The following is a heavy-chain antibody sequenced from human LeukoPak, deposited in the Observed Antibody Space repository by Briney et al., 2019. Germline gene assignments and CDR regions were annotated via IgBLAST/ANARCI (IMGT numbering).Heavy chain of an antibody. CDR3: ATRGPDSSGFYHFDY. V-gene: IGHV3-11*01. J-gene: IGHJ4*02. D-gene: IGHD3-22*01. CDR2: ISSSGSTM. Sequence: GGSLRLSCAASGFTFSDYCMSWIRQAPGKGLEWVSFISSSGSTMYYADSVKGRFTISRDNAKNSLYLQMNSLRAEDTAVYYCATRGPDSSGFYHFDYWGQGTLVTVSS. CDR1: GFTFSDYC.